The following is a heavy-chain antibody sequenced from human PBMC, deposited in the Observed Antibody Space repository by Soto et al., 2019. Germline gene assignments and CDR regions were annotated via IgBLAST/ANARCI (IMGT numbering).Heavy chain of an antibody. CDR1: GYSFISYW. V-gene: IGHV5-51*01. J-gene: IGHJ3*02. D-gene: IGHD5-18*01. CDR3: GRIIGYWRNNDCSWTLEI. Sequence: PGESLKISCKTSGYSFISYWVAWVRQKPGKGLEWMGTFYPGDSTSTYSPSFQGQVTISLDKSFSTASLHLSSLTASDTAMYYCGRIIGYWRNNDCSWTLEIWGEGTTVTVSS. CDR2: FYPGDSTS.